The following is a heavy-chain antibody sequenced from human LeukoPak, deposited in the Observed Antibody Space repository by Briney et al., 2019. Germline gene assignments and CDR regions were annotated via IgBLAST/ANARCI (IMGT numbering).Heavy chain of an antibody. V-gene: IGHV3-21*01. D-gene: IGHD5-12*01. Sequence: GGSLRLSCAASGFTFSSYSMNWVRQAPGKRLEWVSSISSSSSYIYYADSVKGRFTISRDNAKNSLYLQMNSPRAEDTAVYYCARVDFRSGYVFDYWGQGTLVTVSS. CDR1: GFTFSSYS. CDR2: ISSSSSYI. J-gene: IGHJ4*02. CDR3: ARVDFRSGYVFDY.